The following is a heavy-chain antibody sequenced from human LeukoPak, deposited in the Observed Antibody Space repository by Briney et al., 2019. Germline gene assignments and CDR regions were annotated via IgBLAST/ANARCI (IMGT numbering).Heavy chain of an antibody. J-gene: IGHJ4*02. D-gene: IGHD3-16*01. CDR3: AKDLSMITLDD. Sequence: PGGTLRLSCAASGFTFSSYGMSWVRQAPGKGLEWVSTISGTGGTTYYADSVKGRFTISRDNGKNTLYLQMNSLRAEDTAVYYCAKDLSMITLDDRRQQTLVTVPS. CDR2: ISGTGGTT. V-gene: IGHV3-23*01. CDR1: GFTFSSYG.